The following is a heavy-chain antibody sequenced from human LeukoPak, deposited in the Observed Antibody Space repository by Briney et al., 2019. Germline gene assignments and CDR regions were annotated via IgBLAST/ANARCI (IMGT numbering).Heavy chain of an antibody. D-gene: IGHD2-21*01. V-gene: IGHV4-39*01. CDR3: ARLFLY. CDR2: IYYSGST. Sequence: ASETLSLTCTVSGGSISSYYWSWIRQPPGKGLEWIGSIYYSGSTYYNPSLKSRVTISVDTSKNQFSLKLSSVTAADTAVYYCARLFLYWGQGTLVTVSS. CDR1: GGSISSYY. J-gene: IGHJ4*02.